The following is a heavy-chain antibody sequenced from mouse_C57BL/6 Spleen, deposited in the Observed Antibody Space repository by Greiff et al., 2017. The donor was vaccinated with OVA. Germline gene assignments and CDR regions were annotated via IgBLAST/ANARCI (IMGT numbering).Heavy chain of an antibody. J-gene: IGHJ2*01. Sequence: EVQLVESGGGIVKPGGSLKLSCAASGFTFSDYGMHWVRQAPEKGLEWVAYISSGSSTIYYADTVKGRFTISRDNAKNTLFLHMTSLRSEDTAMYYCARRDYYGSFDYWGQGTTLTVSS. CDR3: ARRDYYGSFDY. V-gene: IGHV5-17*01. CDR2: ISSGSSTI. D-gene: IGHD1-1*01. CDR1: GFTFSDYG.